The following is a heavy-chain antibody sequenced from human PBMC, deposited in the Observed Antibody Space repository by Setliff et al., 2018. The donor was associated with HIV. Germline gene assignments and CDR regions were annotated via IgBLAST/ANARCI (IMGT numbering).Heavy chain of an antibody. J-gene: IGHJ3*02. Sequence: GASVKVSCKTSGGTFSSYVISWVRQAPGQGPEWMGGIIPMYGVTNYAQKFQGRVTMTTDTSTSTAYMELRSLRSDDTAVYYCARDSEWGSYIFWTFDIWGQGTMVTVSS. D-gene: IGHD1-26*01. V-gene: IGHV1-69*10. CDR1: GGTFSSYV. CDR2: IIPMYGVT. CDR3: ARDSEWGSYIFWTFDI.